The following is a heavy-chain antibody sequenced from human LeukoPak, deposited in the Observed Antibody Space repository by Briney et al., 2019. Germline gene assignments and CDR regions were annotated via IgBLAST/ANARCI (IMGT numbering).Heavy chain of an antibody. Sequence: GGSLRLSCAASGFTFSSYSMNWVRQAPGKGLEWVSSISSSSYIYYADSVKGRFTISRDNAKNSLYLQMNSLRAEDTAVYYCAKDRESACSGGSCYSESYAFDIWGQGTMVTVSS. J-gene: IGHJ3*02. CDR1: GFTFSSYS. V-gene: IGHV3-21*04. D-gene: IGHD2-15*01. CDR2: ISSSSYI. CDR3: AKDRESACSGGSCYSESYAFDI.